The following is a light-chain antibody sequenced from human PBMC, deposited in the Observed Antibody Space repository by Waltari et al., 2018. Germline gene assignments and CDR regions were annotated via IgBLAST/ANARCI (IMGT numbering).Light chain of an antibody. J-gene: IGKJ1*01. Sequence: DIQMTQSPSSLSASVGDRVTITCRASQDISNSLAWYQQKPGKAPKLLLYAASRLESGVPSTFSGTGSGTDYTLTISSLQPDDFATYYCQQYYRTPPETFGQGTKVEIK. CDR2: AAS. CDR3: QQYYRTPPET. V-gene: IGKV1-NL1*01. CDR1: QDISNS.